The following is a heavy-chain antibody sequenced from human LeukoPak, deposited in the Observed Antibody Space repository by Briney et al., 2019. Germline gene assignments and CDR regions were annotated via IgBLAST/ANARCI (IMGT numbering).Heavy chain of an antibody. D-gene: IGHD1-14*01. V-gene: IGHV4-59*01. CDR1: GGSISSYY. CDR2: IYYSGST. Sequence: SETLSLTCTVSGGSISSYYWSWIRQPPGKGLEWIGYIYYSGSTNYNPSLKSRVTISVDTSENQFSLKLSSVTAADTAVYYCARLRGRNDAFDIWGQGTVVTVSS. J-gene: IGHJ3*02. CDR3: ARLRGRNDAFDI.